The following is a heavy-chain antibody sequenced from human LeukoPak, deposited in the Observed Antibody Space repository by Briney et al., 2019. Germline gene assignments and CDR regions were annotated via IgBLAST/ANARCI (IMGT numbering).Heavy chain of an antibody. V-gene: IGHV4-59*01. D-gene: IGHD4-17*01. CDR1: GGSISSYY. CDR3: ARGTTSYYYYGMDV. Sequence: SETLSLTCTVSGGSISSYYWSWIRQPPGKGLEWIGYIYYSGSTNYNPSLKSRVTISVDTSKNQFSLKLSSVTAADTAVYCCARGTTSYYYYGMDVWGQGTTVTVSS. CDR2: IYYSGST. J-gene: IGHJ6*02.